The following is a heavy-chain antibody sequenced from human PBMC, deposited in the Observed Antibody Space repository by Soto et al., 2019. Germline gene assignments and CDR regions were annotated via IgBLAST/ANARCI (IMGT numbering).Heavy chain of an antibody. D-gene: IGHD4-17*01. CDR1: GYIFTNYD. J-gene: IGHJ5*02. V-gene: IGHV1-8*01. CDR2: INPNSGNT. CDR3: ARGNKYGVYSRWFDP. Sequence: GASVKVSCKASGYIFTNYDINWVRQATGQGLEYLGWINPNSGNTGYVQKFQGRVTMTRNTSINTAYMELSSLRSEDTAVYYCARGNKYGVYSRWFDPWGQGTLVTVSS.